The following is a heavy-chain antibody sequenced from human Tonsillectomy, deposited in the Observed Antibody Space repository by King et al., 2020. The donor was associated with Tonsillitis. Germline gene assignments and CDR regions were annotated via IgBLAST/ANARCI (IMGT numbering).Heavy chain of an antibody. CDR3: ARDLVPDSSGYPLTSYYALDV. CDR2: LSSTSIYL. J-gene: IGHJ6*02. CDR1: GFTFSTYS. Sequence: VQLVESGGGLVKPGGSLRLSCAASGFTFSTYSLNWVRQAPVKGPEWVSSLSSTSIYLYYADSVVGRFTISKDNAKNSLYLQMNSLRAEDTAVYYCARDLVPDSSGYPLTSYYALDVWGQGTTVTVSS. V-gene: IGHV3-21*01. D-gene: IGHD3-22*01.